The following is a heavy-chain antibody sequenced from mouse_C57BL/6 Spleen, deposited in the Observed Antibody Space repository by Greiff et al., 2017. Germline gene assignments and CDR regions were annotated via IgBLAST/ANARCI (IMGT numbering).Heavy chain of an antibody. CDR2: IRSKSSNYAT. D-gene: IGHD1-1*01. J-gene: IGHJ2*01. CDR3: VREDWHYYGSSYFDY. CDR1: GFTFNTYA. Sequence: EVKVVESGGGLVQPKGSLKLSCAASGFTFNTYAMHWVRQAPGKGLEWVARIRSKSSNYATYYADSVKDRFTISRDDSQSMLYLQMNNLKTEDTAMYYCVREDWHYYGSSYFDYWGQGTTLTVSS. V-gene: IGHV10-3*01.